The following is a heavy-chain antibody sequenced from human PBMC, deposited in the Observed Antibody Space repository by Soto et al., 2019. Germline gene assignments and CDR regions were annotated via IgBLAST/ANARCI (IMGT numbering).Heavy chain of an antibody. CDR3: ARSPIPSRPAWFDP. CDR2: ISFDGGNK. Sequence: QVQLVESGGGVVQPGTSLRLSCAASGFTFRNYAMHWVRQAPGKGLEWVAVISFDGGNKIYPDSVKGRFTISRDNSRDTLYRQMNSLRAEDTAVYFCARSPIPSRPAWFDPWGQGTLVTVSS. J-gene: IGHJ5*02. D-gene: IGHD6-6*01. CDR1: GFTFRNYA. V-gene: IGHV3-30-3*01.